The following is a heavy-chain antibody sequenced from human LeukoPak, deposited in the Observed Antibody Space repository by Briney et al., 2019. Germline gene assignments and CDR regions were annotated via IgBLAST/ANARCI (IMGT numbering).Heavy chain of an antibody. CDR1: GYTFTGYY. CDR2: INPNSGGT. D-gene: IGHD3-10*01. CDR3: ARAPKYYYGSGSSLDY. V-gene: IGHV1-2*02. Sequence: ASVKVSCKASGYTFTGYYMHWVRQAPGQGLEWMGWINPNSGGTNYAQKFQGRVTMTRDTSISTAYMELSRLRSDDTAVYYCARAPKYYYGSGSSLDYWGQGTLATVSS. J-gene: IGHJ4*02.